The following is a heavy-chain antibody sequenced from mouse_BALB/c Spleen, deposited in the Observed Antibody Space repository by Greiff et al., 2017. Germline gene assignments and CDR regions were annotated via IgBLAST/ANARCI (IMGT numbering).Heavy chain of an antibody. D-gene: IGHD2-2*01. Sequence: VQRVESGPGLVAPSQSLSITCTVSGFSLSRYSVHWVRQPPGKGLEWLGMIWGGGSTDYNSALKSRLSISKDNSKRQVFLQMNSLQTDDTAMYYCASYYGYLLFAYWGQGTLVTVSA. J-gene: IGHJ3*01. V-gene: IGHV2-6-4*01. CDR2: IWGGGST. CDR3: ASYYGYLLFAY. CDR1: GFSLSRYS.